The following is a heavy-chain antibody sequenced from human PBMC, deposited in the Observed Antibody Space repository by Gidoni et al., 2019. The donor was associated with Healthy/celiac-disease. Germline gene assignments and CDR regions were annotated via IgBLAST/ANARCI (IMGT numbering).Heavy chain of an antibody. Sequence: EVQLLESGGGLVQPGGSLRLSCAASGFTFSSYAMSWVRQAPGKGLEWVSAISGSGGSTYYADSVKGRFTISRDNSKNTLYLQMNSLRAEDTAVYYCAKPPRSSSGWYYAFDIWGQGTMVTVSS. J-gene: IGHJ3*02. D-gene: IGHD6-19*01. CDR1: GFTFSSYA. V-gene: IGHV3-23*01. CDR2: ISGSGGST. CDR3: AKPPRSSSGWYYAFDI.